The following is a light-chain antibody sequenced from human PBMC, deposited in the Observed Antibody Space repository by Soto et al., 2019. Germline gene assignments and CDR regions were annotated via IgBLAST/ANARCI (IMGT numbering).Light chain of an antibody. Sequence: ANQITQSPSSLSASVGDRVTITCPASQGIRNDLGWYQQKPGKAPKLLIYAASSLQSGVPSRFSGSGSGTDFTLTISSLQPEDFATYYCLQDYNYPRTFGQGTKVDIK. V-gene: IGKV1-6*01. CDR2: AAS. CDR1: QGIRND. CDR3: LQDYNYPRT. J-gene: IGKJ1*01.